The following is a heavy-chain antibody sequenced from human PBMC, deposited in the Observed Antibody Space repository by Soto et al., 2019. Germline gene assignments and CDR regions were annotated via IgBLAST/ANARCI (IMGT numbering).Heavy chain of an antibody. D-gene: IGHD3-9*01. V-gene: IGHV4-39*07. CDR2: INHSGST. Sequence: PSETLSLTCTVSGDSITSNSYFWAWIRQPPGKGLEWIGEINHSGSTNYNPSLKSRVTISVDTSKNQFSLKLSSVTAADTAVYYCARERYFDWPYYGMDVWGQGTTVTVSS. CDR3: ARERYFDWPYYGMDV. J-gene: IGHJ6*02. CDR1: GDSITSNSYF.